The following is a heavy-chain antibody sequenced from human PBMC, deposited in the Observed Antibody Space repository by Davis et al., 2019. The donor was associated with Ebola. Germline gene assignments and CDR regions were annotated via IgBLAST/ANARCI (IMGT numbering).Heavy chain of an antibody. V-gene: IGHV3-23*01. Sequence: PGGSLRLSCAASGFTFSSYGMNWVRQTPGKGLEWVSAISGGGYTTDYADSVKGRFTISRDNSKNTLYLQMNGLRVEDTAIYYCAKDTSNIWFDKWGQGTMVTVSS. D-gene: IGHD1-26*01. CDR2: ISGGGYTT. J-gene: IGHJ3*02. CDR1: GFTFSSYG. CDR3: AKDTSNIWFDK.